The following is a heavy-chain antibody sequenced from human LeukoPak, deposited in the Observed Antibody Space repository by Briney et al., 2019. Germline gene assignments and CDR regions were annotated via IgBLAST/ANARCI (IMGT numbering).Heavy chain of an antibody. J-gene: IGHJ4*02. CDR2: IYYSGST. CDR1: GGSISSSSDY. D-gene: IGHD3-16*02. CDR3: ARDDYDYVWGSYRSTFDY. V-gene: IGHV4-39*02. Sequence: KPSETLSLTCTVSGGSISSSSDYWGWIRQPPGKGLEWIGSIYYSGSTYYNPSLKSRVTISVDTSKNQFSLKLSSVTAADTAVYYCARDDYDYVWGSYRSTFDYWGQGTLVTVSS.